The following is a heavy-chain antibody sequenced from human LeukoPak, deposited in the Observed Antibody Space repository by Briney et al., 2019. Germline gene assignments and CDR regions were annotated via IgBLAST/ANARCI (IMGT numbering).Heavy chain of an antibody. V-gene: IGHV3-23*01. CDR2: LTGGGGGT. Sequence: GGSLRLSCAASGFTFSTYAMSWVRQAPGKGLEWVSGLTGGGGGTSYADSVKGRFTIPRDNSKNTLYLQMNSLRAEDTAVYHCAKDKGAVTGTFDYWGQGTLVTVSS. D-gene: IGHD1-14*01. CDR3: AKDKGAVTGTFDY. CDR1: GFTFSTYA. J-gene: IGHJ4*02.